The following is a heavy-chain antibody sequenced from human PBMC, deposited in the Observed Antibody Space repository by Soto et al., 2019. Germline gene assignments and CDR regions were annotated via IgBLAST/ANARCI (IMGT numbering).Heavy chain of an antibody. CDR3: ARARLGYCTNGVCPDFDY. D-gene: IGHD2-8*01. J-gene: IGHJ4*02. V-gene: IGHV4-31*03. CDR2: IYYSGST. CDR1: GGSISSGGYY. Sequence: QVQLQESGPGLVKPSQTLSLTCTVSGGSISSGGYYWSWIRQHPGKGLEWIGYIYYSGSTYYNPSLNSRVTISVDTSKNQFSLKLSSVTAAVTAVYYCARARLGYCTNGVCPDFDYWGQGTLVTVSS.